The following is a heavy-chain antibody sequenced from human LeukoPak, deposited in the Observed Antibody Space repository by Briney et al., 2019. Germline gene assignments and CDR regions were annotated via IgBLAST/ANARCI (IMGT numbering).Heavy chain of an antibody. CDR3: ARVRGSGWFDY. J-gene: IGHJ4*02. CDR1: GFTFSSYD. D-gene: IGHD6-19*01. V-gene: IGHV3-13*01. CDR2: IGTAGDT. Sequence: GGSLRLSCAASGFTFSSYDMHWVRQATGKGLEWVSAIGTAGDTYYPGSVKGRFTISRENAKNSLYLQMNSLRAGDTAVYYCARVRGSGWFDYWGQGTLVTVSS.